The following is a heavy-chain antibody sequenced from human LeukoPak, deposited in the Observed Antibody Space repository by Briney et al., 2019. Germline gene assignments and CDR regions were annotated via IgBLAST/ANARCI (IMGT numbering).Heavy chain of an antibody. Sequence: TGGSLRLSCAASGFTFSSYAMGWVRQAPGRGLEWVSAISASGGTTYYADSVKGRFTISRDNSKSTVFLQMNSLSAEDTAVYHCAKDLSYYYDSSGSSTYSHYGLDVWSQGTTVTVSS. CDR3: AKDLSYYYDSSGSSTYSHYGLDV. D-gene: IGHD3-22*01. CDR2: ISASGGTT. J-gene: IGHJ6*02. V-gene: IGHV3-23*01. CDR1: GFTFSSYA.